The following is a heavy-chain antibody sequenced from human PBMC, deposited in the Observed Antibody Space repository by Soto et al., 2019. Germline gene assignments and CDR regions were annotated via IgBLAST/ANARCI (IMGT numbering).Heavy chain of an antibody. CDR3: AKDLREMATIRPDY. CDR2: ISYDGIDK. J-gene: IGHJ4*02. Sequence: QVQLVESGGGVVQPGGSLRLSCAASGFTCSSFGIHWVRQAPGKGLEWVAVISYDGIDKNYGDSVKGRFTISRENSKNMVYLQMNSLRAEDTAVYYCAKDLREMATIRPDYWGQGILVTVSS. V-gene: IGHV3-30*18. CDR1: GFTCSSFG. D-gene: IGHD5-12*01.